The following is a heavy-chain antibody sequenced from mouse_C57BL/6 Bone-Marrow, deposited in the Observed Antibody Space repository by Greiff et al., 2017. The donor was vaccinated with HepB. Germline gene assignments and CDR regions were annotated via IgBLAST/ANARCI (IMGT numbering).Heavy chain of an antibody. CDR3: ARLSSGYGYYFDY. V-gene: IGHV1-54*01. CDR1: GYAFTNYL. Sequence: QVQLQQSGAELVRPGTSVKVSCKASGYAFTNYLIEWVKQRPGQGLEWIGVINPGSGGTNYNEKFKGKATLTADKSSSTAYMQLSSLTSEDSAVYFCARLSSGYGYYFDYWGQGTTLTVSS. D-gene: IGHD3-2*02. J-gene: IGHJ2*01. CDR2: INPGSGGT.